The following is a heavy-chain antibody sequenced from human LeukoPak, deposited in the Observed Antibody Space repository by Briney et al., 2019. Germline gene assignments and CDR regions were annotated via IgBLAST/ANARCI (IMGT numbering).Heavy chain of an antibody. CDR3: ARDVVRGKKWFDP. CDR2: IKQDGSEK. Sequence: GGSLRPSCAASGFTVSSNYMSWVRQAPGKGLEWVANIKQDGSEKYYVDSVKGRFTISRDNAKNSLYLQMNSLRAEDTAVYYCARDVVRGKKWFDPWGQGTLVTVSS. J-gene: IGHJ5*02. V-gene: IGHV3-7*01. CDR1: GFTVSSNY. D-gene: IGHD3-10*01.